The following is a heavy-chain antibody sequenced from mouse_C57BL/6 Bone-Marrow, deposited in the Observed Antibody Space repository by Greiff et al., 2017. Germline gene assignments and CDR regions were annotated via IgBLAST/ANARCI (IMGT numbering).Heavy chain of an antibody. CDR2: IWRGGST. V-gene: IGHV2-5*01. J-gene: IGHJ1*03. CDR1: GFSLTSYG. Sequence: VQGVESGPGLVQPSQSLSITCTVSGFSLTSYGVHWVRQSPGKGLEWLGVIWRGGSTDYNAAFMSRLSITKDNSKSQVFFKMSSLQADDTAIYYCAKNFRGYFDVWGTGTTVTVSS. D-gene: IGHD3-3*01. CDR3: AKNFRGYFDV.